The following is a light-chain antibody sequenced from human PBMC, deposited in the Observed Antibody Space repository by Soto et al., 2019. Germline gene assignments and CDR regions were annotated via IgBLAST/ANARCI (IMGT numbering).Light chain of an antibody. J-gene: IGKJ3*01. CDR1: QDISIY. Sequence: DIQMAPSPSTLSATVGARVTITFQASQDISIYLNWYQQKPGKAPKLLIYDAYNLEIGVPSRFSGSGSGTDFSLTINSLQPEDVATYVCQQYNNLPSFGPGTKVDIK. V-gene: IGKV1-33*01. CDR3: QQYNNLPS. CDR2: DAY.